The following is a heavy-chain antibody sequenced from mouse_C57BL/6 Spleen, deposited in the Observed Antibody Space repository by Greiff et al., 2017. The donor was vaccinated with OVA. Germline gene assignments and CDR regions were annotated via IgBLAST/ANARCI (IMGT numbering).Heavy chain of an antibody. CDR2: IHPNSGST. Sequence: QVQLQQPGAELVKPGASVKLSCKASGYTFTSYWMHWVKQRPGQGLEWIGMIHPNSGSTNYNEKFKSKATLTVDKSSNTAYMQLSSLTSEDSAVYYCARGAVDWYFDVWGTGTTVTVSS. J-gene: IGHJ1*03. D-gene: IGHD1-1*01. V-gene: IGHV1-64*01. CDR1: GYTFTSYW. CDR3: ARGAVDWYFDV.